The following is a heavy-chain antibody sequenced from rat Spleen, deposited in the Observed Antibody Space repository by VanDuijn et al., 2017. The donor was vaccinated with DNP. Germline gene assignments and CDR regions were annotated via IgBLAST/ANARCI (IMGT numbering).Heavy chain of an antibody. CDR2: VQSGGRA. D-gene: IGHD1-11*01. V-gene: IGHV2-19*01. Sequence: QVQLKESGPGLVQPSQTLSLTCTVSGFSLTTYHVHWVRQPPGKGLEGMGRVQSGGRAEYNSGLKSRLSISRDTSKSQVFLKMNSLQTEDTAIYFCTRDRPNYGGYSDIWFAYWGQGTLVTVSS. J-gene: IGHJ3*01. CDR1: GFSLTTYH. CDR3: TRDRPNYGGYSDIWFAY.